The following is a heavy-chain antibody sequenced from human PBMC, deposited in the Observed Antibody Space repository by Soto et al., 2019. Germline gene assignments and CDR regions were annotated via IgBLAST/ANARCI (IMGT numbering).Heavy chain of an antibody. D-gene: IGHD3-22*01. CDR1: GYTFTGYY. Sequence: ASVKVSCKASGYTFTGYYMHWVRQAPGQGLEWMGWINPNSGGTNYAQKFQGRVTMTRDTSISTAYMELSRLRSDDTAVYYCARGWEYYYDSSGYLPPDYWGQGTLVTVYS. CDR3: ARGWEYYYDSSGYLPPDY. V-gene: IGHV1-2*02. CDR2: INPNSGGT. J-gene: IGHJ4*02.